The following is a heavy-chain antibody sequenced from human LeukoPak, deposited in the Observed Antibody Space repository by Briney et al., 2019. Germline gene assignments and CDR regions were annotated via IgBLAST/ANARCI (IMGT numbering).Heavy chain of an antibody. J-gene: IGHJ4*02. CDR2: IKQDGSEK. CDR1: EFTFSSYW. Sequence: PGGSLRLSCAASEFTFSSYWMNWVRQAPGKGLEWVANIKQDGSEKYYVDSVKGRFTISRDNSKNSLYLQMNSLRAEDTAVYYCARAYGSGNIDYWGQGTLVTVSS. V-gene: IGHV3-7*04. CDR3: ARAYGSGNIDY. D-gene: IGHD3-10*01.